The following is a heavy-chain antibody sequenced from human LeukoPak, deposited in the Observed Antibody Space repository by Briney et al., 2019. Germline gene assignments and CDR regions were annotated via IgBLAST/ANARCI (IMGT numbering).Heavy chain of an antibody. J-gene: IGHJ6*02. CDR3: ARGGTRYCSSASCSDYYYYVMDV. V-gene: IGHV1-8*01. Sequence: GASVKVSCKASGYTFSNYDVNWVRQATGQGLEWMGWMNPNSANTGYAQKFQGRVTMTRNTSIDAAYMELSSLKSDDTAVYYCARGGTRYCSSASCSDYYYYVMDVWGQGTTVTVSS. CDR2: MNPNSANT. CDR1: GYTFSNYD. D-gene: IGHD2-2*01.